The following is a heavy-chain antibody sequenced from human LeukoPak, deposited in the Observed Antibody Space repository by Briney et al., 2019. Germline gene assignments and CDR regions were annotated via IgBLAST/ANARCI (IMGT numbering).Heavy chain of an antibody. CDR1: GGSITAYY. D-gene: IGHD2-15*01. Sequence: SETLSLTCTVSGGSITAYYWSWIRQPPGKGLEWIGYLYHSGTTNYNPSLKSRVTISVDTSKSQFSLRLTSVTAADTAVYYCAQKAPYSPGYSQNWGQGTLVTVSS. CDR2: LYHSGTT. V-gene: IGHV4-59*01. J-gene: IGHJ1*01. CDR3: AQKAPYSPGYSQN.